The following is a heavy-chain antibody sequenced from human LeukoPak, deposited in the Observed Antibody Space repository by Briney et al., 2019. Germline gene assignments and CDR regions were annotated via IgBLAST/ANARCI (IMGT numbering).Heavy chain of an antibody. Sequence: GGSLRLSCAVSGFTFNNYWMNWVRQAPGKGLEWVANIKQDGSEKYYVDSVKGRFTISRDNAKNSLYLQMNSLRAEDTAVYYCAKDDNTAMVDYWGQGTLVTVSS. J-gene: IGHJ4*02. CDR2: IKQDGSEK. V-gene: IGHV3-7*01. CDR3: AKDDNTAMVDY. D-gene: IGHD5-18*01. CDR1: GFTFNNYW.